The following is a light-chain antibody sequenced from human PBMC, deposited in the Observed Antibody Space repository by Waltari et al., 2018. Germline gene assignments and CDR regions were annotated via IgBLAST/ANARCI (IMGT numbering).Light chain of an antibody. CDR1: TLSKQY. CDR2: KDT. J-gene: IGLJ1*01. V-gene: IGLV3-25*03. CDR3: QLADSTVTYV. Sequence: SHELTQPPSVSVSPGQTATITCSGETLSKQYVYWYQHKPGQAPVLLIYKDTERPSGLPGRFSGSSSGTSVTLTISGVQAEDDADYYCQLADSTVTYVFGPGTKVIVL.